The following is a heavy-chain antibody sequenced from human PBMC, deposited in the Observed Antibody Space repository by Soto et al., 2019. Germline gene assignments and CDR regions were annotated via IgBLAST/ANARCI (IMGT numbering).Heavy chain of an antibody. CDR1: GGSFSSYY. D-gene: IGHD3-10*01. Sequence: SETLSLTCTVSGGSFSSYYWSWIRQPPGKGLEWIGSIYYSGSTYYNPSLKSRVTISVDTSKNQFSLKLSSVTAADTAVYYCARTISIPLTMVRGTLDPWGQGTLVTVSS. J-gene: IGHJ5*02. V-gene: IGHV4-59*05. CDR3: ARTISIPLTMVRGTLDP. CDR2: IYYSGST.